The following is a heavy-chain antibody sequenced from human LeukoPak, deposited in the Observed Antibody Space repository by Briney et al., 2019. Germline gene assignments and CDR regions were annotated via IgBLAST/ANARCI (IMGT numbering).Heavy chain of an antibody. CDR3: ARSVGVGATFYFDY. V-gene: IGHV3-66*01. Sequence: GGSLRLSCAASGFTFSNAWMSWVRQAPGKGLEWVAVIYGAGTTSHVDSVKGRFTIYRDSSKNTPYLQMNSLRAEDTAVYHCARSVGVGATFYFDYWGQGTLVTVSS. CDR2: IYGAGTT. J-gene: IGHJ4*02. CDR1: GFTFSNAW. D-gene: IGHD1-26*01.